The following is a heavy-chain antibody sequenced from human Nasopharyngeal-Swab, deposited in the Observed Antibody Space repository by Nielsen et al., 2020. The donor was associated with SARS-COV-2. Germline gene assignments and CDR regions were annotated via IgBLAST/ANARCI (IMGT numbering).Heavy chain of an antibody. D-gene: IGHD2/OR15-2a*01. CDR3: ARDEILDY. CDR1: GFTFSPYW. J-gene: IGHJ4*02. CDR2: VKQDGTEK. V-gene: IGHV3-7*01. Sequence: GESLKISCAASGFTFSPYWMTWVRQAPGKGLEWVANVKQDGTEKYFVDSVKGRFTISRDNAKNSLYLHMNSLRAEDTVVYYCARDEILDYWGQGTLVTVSS.